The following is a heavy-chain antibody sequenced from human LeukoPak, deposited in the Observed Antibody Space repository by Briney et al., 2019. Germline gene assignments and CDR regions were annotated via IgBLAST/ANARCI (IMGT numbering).Heavy chain of an antibody. V-gene: IGHV4-30-2*01. CDR2: IYHSGST. J-gene: IGHJ5*02. CDR3: TRAAPYCSSTSCYQARNWFDP. Sequence: SETLSLTCTVSGGSISSGGSYWTWLRQHPGKGLEWIGYIYHSGSTYYNPSLKSRVTISVDRSKNQFSLKLSSVTAADTAVYYCTRAAPYCSSTSCYQARNWFDPWGQGTPVTVSS. D-gene: IGHD2-2*01. CDR1: GGSISSGGSY.